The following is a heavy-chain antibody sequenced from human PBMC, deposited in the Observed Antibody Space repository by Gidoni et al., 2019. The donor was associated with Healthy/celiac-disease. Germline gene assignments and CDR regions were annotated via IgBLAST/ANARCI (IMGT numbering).Heavy chain of an antibody. J-gene: IGHJ6*03. CDR2: IKQDGSEK. D-gene: IGHD2-2*01. V-gene: IGHV3-7*01. CDR1: GFTFSSWW. Sequence: EVQLVESGGGLVQPGGSLRLSCAASGFTFSSWWVSWVRQAPGKGLEWVANIKQDGSEKYYVDSVKRRFTISRDNAKNSLYLQMNSLRAEDTAVYYCARDYYCSSTSCYRIDYYYYYMDVWGKGTTVTVSS. CDR3: ARDYYCSSTSCYRIDYYYYYMDV.